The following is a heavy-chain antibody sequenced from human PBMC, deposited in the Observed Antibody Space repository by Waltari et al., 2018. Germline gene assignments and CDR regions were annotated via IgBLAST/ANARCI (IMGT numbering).Heavy chain of an antibody. J-gene: IGHJ4*02. D-gene: IGHD6-19*01. CDR3: ASGGSGWLFDY. CDR1: RGSGSRGAYY. V-gene: IGHV4-61*09. CDR2: IYTSGST. Sequence: QVQLQESGPGLVKHSQTLALTCTVLRGSGSRGAYYWRWIRQAAGQGLEWRGYIYTSGSTNYNPSLKSRFTISVDTSKNQFSLKLSSVTAADTAVYYCASGGSGWLFDYWGQGTLVTVSS.